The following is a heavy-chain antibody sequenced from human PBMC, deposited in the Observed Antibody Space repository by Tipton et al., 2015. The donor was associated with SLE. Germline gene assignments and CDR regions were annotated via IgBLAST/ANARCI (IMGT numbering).Heavy chain of an antibody. V-gene: IGHV4-39*01. CDR2: ISYSGST. D-gene: IGHD6-19*01. J-gene: IGHJ3*01. CDR3: ARQRSSGWRDAFDF. CDR1: GGSISSSTYY. Sequence: TLSLTCTVSGGSISSSTYYWGWIRQPPGKGLEWIGSISYSGSTYYNPSLKSRVTISVDTSNIHFSLQLSSVTAADTAVYYCARQRSSGWRDAFDFWGQGTMVTVSS.